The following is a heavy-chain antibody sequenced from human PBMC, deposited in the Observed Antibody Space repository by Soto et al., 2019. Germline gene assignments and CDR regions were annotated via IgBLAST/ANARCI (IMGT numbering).Heavy chain of an antibody. Sequence: PGGSLRLSCAASGFTFSSYAMHWVRQAPGKGLEWVAVISYDGSNKYYADSVKGRFTISRDNSKNTLYLQMNSLRAEDTAVYYCARALRYYYDSSGYSLGLWGQGTLVTVSS. V-gene: IGHV3-30-3*01. CDR3: ARALRYYYDSSGYSLGL. D-gene: IGHD3-22*01. CDR2: ISYDGSNK. J-gene: IGHJ4*02. CDR1: GFTFSSYA.